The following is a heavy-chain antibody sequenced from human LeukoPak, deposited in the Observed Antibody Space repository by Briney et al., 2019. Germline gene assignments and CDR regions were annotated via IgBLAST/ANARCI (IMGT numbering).Heavy chain of an antibody. CDR1: GFTFSSYW. V-gene: IGHV3-7*01. CDR3: ARDYADYEGYFDY. CDR2: IKQDGSEK. D-gene: IGHD4-17*01. J-gene: IGHJ4*02. Sequence: GGSLRLSCAASGFTFSSYWMSWVRQAPGKGLEWVANIKQDGSEKYYVDSVKGRFTISRDNAKNSLYLQMNSLRAEDTAVYYCARDYADYEGYFDYWGQGTLVTVSS.